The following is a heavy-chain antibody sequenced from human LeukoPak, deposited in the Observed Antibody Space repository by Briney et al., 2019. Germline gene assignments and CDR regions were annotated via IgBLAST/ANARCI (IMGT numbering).Heavy chain of an antibody. CDR2: IKEDGNEK. CDR3: ARDRRAHGY. CDR1: GFTFSSSW. J-gene: IGHJ4*02. V-gene: IGHV3-7*03. Sequence: QPGGSLRLSCEASGFTFSSSWMTWVRQAPGKGLEWVANIKEDGNEKYYVDSVKGRFTISRDNAKNSLYLQMNSLRAEDTAVYYCARDRRAHGYWGQGTLVTVSS.